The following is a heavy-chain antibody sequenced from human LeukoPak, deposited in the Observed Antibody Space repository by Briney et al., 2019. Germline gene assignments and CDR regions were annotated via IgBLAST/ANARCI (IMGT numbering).Heavy chain of an antibody. D-gene: IGHD5-18*01. V-gene: IGHV1-2*02. CDR1: EYTFTGHY. Sequence: ASVKVSCKASEYTFTGHYMHWVRQAPGQGLEWMGWINPNSGGTNYAQKFQGRVTMTRDTSISTAYMELSRLRSDDTAVYYCARVHSYGYDSDFDYWGRGTLVTVSS. CDR3: ARVHSYGYDSDFDY. J-gene: IGHJ4*02. CDR2: INPNSGGT.